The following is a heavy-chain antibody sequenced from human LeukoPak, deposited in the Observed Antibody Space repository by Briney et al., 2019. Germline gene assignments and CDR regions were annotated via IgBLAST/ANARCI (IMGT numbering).Heavy chain of an antibody. CDR1: GYTFTGYY. D-gene: IGHD5-12*01. CDR2: ISAYNGNT. J-gene: IGHJ6*03. V-gene: IGHV1-18*04. CDR3: ARGYAEGGYYYYYMDV. Sequence: ASVKVSCKASGYTFTGYYMHWVRQAPGQGLEWMGWISAYNGNTNYAQKLQGRVTMTTDTSTSTAYMELRSLRSDDTAVYYCARGYAEGGYYYYYMDVWGKGTTVTISS.